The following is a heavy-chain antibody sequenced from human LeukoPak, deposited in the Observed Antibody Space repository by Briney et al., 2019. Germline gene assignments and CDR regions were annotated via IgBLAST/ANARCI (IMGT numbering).Heavy chain of an antibody. CDR2: INPNSGGT. D-gene: IGHD6-19*01. J-gene: IGHJ3*02. V-gene: IGHV1-2*02. CDR3: ARVLGGWYHDAFDI. Sequence: GASVKVSCKASGYTFTGYYMHWVRQAPGQGLEWMGWINPNSGGTNYAQKFQGRVTMTRDTSISTAYMELSRLRSDDTAVYYCARVLGGWYHDAFDIWGQGTMVTVSS. CDR1: GYTFTGYY.